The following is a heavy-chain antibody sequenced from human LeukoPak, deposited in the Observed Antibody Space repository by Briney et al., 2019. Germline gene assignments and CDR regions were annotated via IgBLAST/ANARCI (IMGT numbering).Heavy chain of an antibody. CDR2: SSSSDPGT. CDR3: AKVSAYYYASGFDS. Sequence: GGSLRLSCAVSGFSLGSHAMSWVRQAPGKGLEWVSASSSSDPGTYYADSVRGRFTISRDNSKNTLYLQMNSLRPEDTAVYYCAKVSAYYYASGFDSWGQGTLVTVSS. D-gene: IGHD3-10*01. V-gene: IGHV3-23*01. J-gene: IGHJ4*02. CDR1: GFSLGSHA.